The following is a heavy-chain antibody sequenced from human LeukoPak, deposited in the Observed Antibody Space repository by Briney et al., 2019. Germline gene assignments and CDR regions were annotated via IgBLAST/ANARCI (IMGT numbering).Heavy chain of an antibody. V-gene: IGHV3-30*03. CDR1: GFTFSSYG. J-gene: IGHJ4*02. D-gene: IGHD3-22*01. CDR3: ARDPLYYYDSSGYSPPY. Sequence: AGGSLRLSCAASGFTFSSYGMHWVRQAPGKGLEWVAVISYDGSNKYYADSVKGRFTISRDNSKNTLYLQMNSLRAEDTAVYYCARDPLYYYDSSGYSPPYWGQGTLVTVSS. CDR2: ISYDGSNK.